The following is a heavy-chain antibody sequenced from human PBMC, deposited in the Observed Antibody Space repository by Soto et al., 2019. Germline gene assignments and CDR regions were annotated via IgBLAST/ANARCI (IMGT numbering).Heavy chain of an antibody. J-gene: IGHJ4*02. V-gene: IGHV3-23*01. D-gene: IGHD6-19*01. Sequence: PGGSLRLSCAASGFTFSSYAMSWVRQAPGKGLEWVSAISGSGGSTYYADSVKGRFTISRDNSKNTLYLQMNSLRAEDTAVYYCAKRWRSSYSSGYQHNEYFDYWGQGTLVTVSS. CDR3: AKRWRSSYSSGYQHNEYFDY. CDR2: ISGSGGST. CDR1: GFTFSSYA.